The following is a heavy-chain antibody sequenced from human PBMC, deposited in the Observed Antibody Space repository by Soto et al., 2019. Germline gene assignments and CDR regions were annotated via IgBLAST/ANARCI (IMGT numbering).Heavy chain of an antibody. J-gene: IGHJ6*02. Sequence: PSETRSLTCTVSGGSISSGGYYWSWIRQHPGKGLEWIGYIYYSGSTYYNPSLKSRVTISVDTSKNQFSLKLSSVTAADTAVYYCSSSLPSCGWYYYYGMDVWGQGTTVTVSS. CDR1: GGSISSGGYY. D-gene: IGHD6-19*01. V-gene: IGHV4-31*03. CDR3: SSSLPSCGWYYYYGMDV. CDR2: IYYSGST.